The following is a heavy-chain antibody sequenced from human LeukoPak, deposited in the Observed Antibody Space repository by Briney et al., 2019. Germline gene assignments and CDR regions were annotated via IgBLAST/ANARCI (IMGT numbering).Heavy chain of an antibody. J-gene: IGHJ6*02. Sequence: PGGSLRLSCAASGFAVSSNYMSWVRQAPGKGLEWVSVIYSGGSTYYADSVKGRFTSSRDNAKNSLYLQMNSLRAEDTAIYYCIKDIRPGGMDVWGQGITVTVSS. CDR1: GFAVSSNY. CDR2: IYSGGST. CDR3: IKDIRPGGMDV. V-gene: IGHV3-53*05. D-gene: IGHD2-15*01.